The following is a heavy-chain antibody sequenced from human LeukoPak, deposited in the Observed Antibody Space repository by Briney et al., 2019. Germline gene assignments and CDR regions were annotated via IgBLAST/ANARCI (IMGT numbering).Heavy chain of an antibody. CDR1: GVFITDHY. Sequence: SETLSLTCTVSGVFITDHYWSWIRQPPGKGMEWSGHIFYSGTTNYNPSLQSRVNILVDSSRTHFSLRLSSVTAADTAMYFCARAPNPNFFDDWGQGTLVTVSS. CDR3: ARAPNPNFFDD. V-gene: IGHV4-59*11. J-gene: IGHJ4*02. CDR2: IFYSGTT.